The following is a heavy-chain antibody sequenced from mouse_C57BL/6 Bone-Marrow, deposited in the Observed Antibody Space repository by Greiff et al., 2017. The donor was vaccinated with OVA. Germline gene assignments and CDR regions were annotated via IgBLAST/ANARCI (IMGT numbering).Heavy chain of an antibody. J-gene: IGHJ3*01. CDR2: IYPGSGNT. CDR3: ARGSYYSNYCFAY. V-gene: IGHV1-66*01. Sequence: QVQLKESGPELVKPGASVKISCKASGYSFTSYYIHWVKQRPGQGLEWIGWIYPGSGNTKYNEKFKGKATLTADTSSSTAYMQLSSLTSEDSAVYYCARGSYYSNYCFAYWGQGTLVTVSA. CDR1: GYSFTSYY. D-gene: IGHD2-5*01.